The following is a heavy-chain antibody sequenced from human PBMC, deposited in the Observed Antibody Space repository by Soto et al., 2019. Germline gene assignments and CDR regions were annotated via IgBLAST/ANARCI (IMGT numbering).Heavy chain of an antibody. CDR3: ACTVSNYYYYSMDV. Sequence: QVQLVQSGAEVKKPGSSVKVSCKASGGTFSSYAISWVRQAPGQGLEWMGGIIPIFGTADYAQKFQGRVTITADESTSTAYMELTSLRSEDTAVYYFACTVSNYYYYSMDVWGQGTTVTVAS. J-gene: IGHJ6*02. D-gene: IGHD2-8*01. CDR2: IIPIFGTA. V-gene: IGHV1-69*12. CDR1: GGTFSSYA.